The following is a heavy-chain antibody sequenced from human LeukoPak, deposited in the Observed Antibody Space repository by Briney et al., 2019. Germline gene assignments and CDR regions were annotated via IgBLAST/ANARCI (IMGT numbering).Heavy chain of an antibody. D-gene: IGHD6-13*01. Sequence: ASVKVSCKASGYIFTSFVISWVRQAPGQGLEWMGWISAYDGNTNYAQKLQGRVTMTTDTSTSTAYMELRSLRFDDTAVYYCAREPLPGSSLGSSWVDYWGQGTLVTVSS. J-gene: IGHJ4*02. CDR3: AREPLPGSSLGSSWVDY. CDR2: ISAYDGNT. V-gene: IGHV1-18*01. CDR1: GYIFTSFV.